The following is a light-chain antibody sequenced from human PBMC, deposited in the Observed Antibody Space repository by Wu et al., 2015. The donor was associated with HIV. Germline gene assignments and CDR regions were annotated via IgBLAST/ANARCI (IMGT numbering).Light chain of an antibody. J-gene: IGKJ4*01. Sequence: DIQMTQSPSSMSASVGDRVTITCRASQGISKWLAWYQQRPGKAPKLLIYGASTLQSGVPSRFSAVDLGQISPSPSAACSLKILRLXYCQQANSFPLTFGGGTKV. V-gene: IGKV1-12*01. CDR2: GAS. CDR3: QQANSFPLT. CDR1: QGISKW.